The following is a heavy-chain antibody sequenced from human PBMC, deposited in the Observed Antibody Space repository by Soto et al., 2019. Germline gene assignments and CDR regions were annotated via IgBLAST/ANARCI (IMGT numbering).Heavy chain of an antibody. D-gene: IGHD2-21*01. V-gene: IGHV4-4*01. J-gene: IGHJ4*02. CDR3: ERAASVLIAMGFDI. CDR1: GASMRTDNC. Sequence: ETLPLTCTVSGASMRTDNCGCWRRQSPGKGLEWIGEIYHSGSALYNPSLNNRLTISIDKSKKQFSLTWMSVTAAAAALSFCERAASVLIAMGFDIWGQGIQVTVSS. CDR2: IYHSGSA.